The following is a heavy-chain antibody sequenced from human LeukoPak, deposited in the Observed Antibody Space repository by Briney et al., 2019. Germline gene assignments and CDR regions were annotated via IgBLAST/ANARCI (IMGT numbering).Heavy chain of an antibody. CDR2: IYYSGST. D-gene: IGHD2-15*01. Sequence: PSETLSLTCTVSGGSISSYYWSWIRQPPGKGLEWIGYIYYSGSTNYNPSLKSRVTISVDTSKNQFSLKLSSVTAADTAVYYCARARPPGYCSGGSCSPINGFDPWGQGTLVTVSS. CDR3: ARARPPGYCSGGSCSPINGFDP. V-gene: IGHV4-59*01. CDR1: GGSISSYY. J-gene: IGHJ5*02.